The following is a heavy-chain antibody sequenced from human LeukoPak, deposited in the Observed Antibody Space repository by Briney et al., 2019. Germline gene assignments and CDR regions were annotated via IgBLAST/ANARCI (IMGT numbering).Heavy chain of an antibody. CDR1: GGTFSSYG. J-gene: IGHJ6*02. D-gene: IGHD2-2*01. V-gene: IGHV1-18*01. Sequence: GSVKVSCKASGGTFSSYGISWVRQAPGQGLEWMGWISAYNGNTNYAQKLQGRVTMTTDTSTSTAYMELRSLRSDDTAVYYCARVSSRWYYYYGMDVWGQGTTVTVSS. CDR3: ARVSSRWYYYYGMDV. CDR2: ISAYNGNT.